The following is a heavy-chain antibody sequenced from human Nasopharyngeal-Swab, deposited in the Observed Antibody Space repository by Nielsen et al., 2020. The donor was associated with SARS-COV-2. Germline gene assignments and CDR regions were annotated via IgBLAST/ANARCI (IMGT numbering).Heavy chain of an antibody. CDR3: ARDGDYSGWELTDY. CDR1: GFTFSSYS. CDR2: ISSSSSYI. V-gene: IGHV3-21*01. J-gene: IGHJ4*02. D-gene: IGHD1-26*01. Sequence: GGSLRLSCAASGFTFSSYSMNWVRQAPGKGLEWVSSISSSSSYIYYADSLKGRFTISRDNAKNSLYLQMNSLRAEDTAVYYCARDGDYSGWELTDYWGQGTLVTVSS.